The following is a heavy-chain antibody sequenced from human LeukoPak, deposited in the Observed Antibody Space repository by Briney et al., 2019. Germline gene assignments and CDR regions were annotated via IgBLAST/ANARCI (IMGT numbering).Heavy chain of an antibody. D-gene: IGHD2-15*01. CDR1: GYTFTSYA. J-gene: IGHJ4*02. CDR3: ARDVVVAAKGRNYFDY. Sequence: ASVKVSCKASGYTFTSYAMHWVRQAPGQRLEWMRWINAGNGNTKYSQKFQGRVTITRDTSASTACMELSSLRSEDTAVHYCARDVVVAAKGRNYFDYWGQGTLVTVSS. CDR2: INAGNGNT. V-gene: IGHV1-3*01.